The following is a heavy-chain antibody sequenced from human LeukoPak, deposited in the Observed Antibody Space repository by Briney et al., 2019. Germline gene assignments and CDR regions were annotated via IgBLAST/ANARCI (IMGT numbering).Heavy chain of an antibody. CDR1: GGSISSGDYY. D-gene: IGHD3-22*01. J-gene: IGHJ6*03. V-gene: IGHV4-30-4*08. Sequence: PSETLSLTCTVSGGSISSGDYYWSWIRQPPGKGLEWIGYIYYSGSTYQNPSLKSRITIAVDTSKNQFSLKLSSVTAADTAVYCCARLYYYDSSGPHYYMDVWGKGITVTVSS. CDR3: ARLYYYDSSGPHYYMDV. CDR2: IYYSGST.